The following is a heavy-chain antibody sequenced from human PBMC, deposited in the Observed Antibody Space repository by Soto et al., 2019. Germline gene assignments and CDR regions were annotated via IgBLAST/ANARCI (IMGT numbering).Heavy chain of an antibody. D-gene: IGHD3-3*01. Sequence: SETLSLTCTVSGGSISSGGYYWSWIRQHPGKGLEWIGYIYYSGSTYYNPSLKSRVTISVDTSKNQFSLKLSSVTAADTAVYYCARGPRDFWSGANWFDPWGQGTLVTVSS. CDR3: ARGPRDFWSGANWFDP. J-gene: IGHJ5*02. V-gene: IGHV4-31*03. CDR1: GGSISSGGYY. CDR2: IYYSGST.